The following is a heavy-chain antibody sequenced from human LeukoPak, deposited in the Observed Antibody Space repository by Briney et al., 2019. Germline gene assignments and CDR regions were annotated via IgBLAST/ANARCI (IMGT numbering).Heavy chain of an antibody. D-gene: IGHD2-2*01. CDR2: ISGSGDST. CDR1: GFTFSSYA. V-gene: IGHV3-23*01. J-gene: IGHJ5*02. CDR3: GVDIVVVPGAPNWFDP. Sequence: GGSLRLSCAASGFTFSSYAMSWVRQAPGKGLEWVSAISGSGDSTYYADSVKGRFTVSRDNSKNTLYLQMNSLRAEDTAVYYCGVDIVVVPGAPNWFDPWGQGTLVTVSS.